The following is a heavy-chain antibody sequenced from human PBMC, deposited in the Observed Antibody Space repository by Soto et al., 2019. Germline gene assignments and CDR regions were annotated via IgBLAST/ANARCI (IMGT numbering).Heavy chain of an antibody. CDR3: ARWGTPIDY. J-gene: IGHJ4*02. CDR1: GYTFTNFG. Sequence: QVQLVQSGAEVKKPGASVKVSCKASGYTFTNFGISWVRQAPGQGLEWMGWISAYNGNTNSSQKFQVSVTMTKDTSSSTAYMELRSLRTDDTAIYYWARWGTPIDYWGQGTLVTVSS. V-gene: IGHV1-18*01. CDR2: ISAYNGNT. D-gene: IGHD1-1*01.